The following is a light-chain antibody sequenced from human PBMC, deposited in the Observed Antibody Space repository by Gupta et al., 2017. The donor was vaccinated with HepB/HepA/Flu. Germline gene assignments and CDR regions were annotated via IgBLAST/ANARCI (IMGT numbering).Light chain of an antibody. CDR2: KAS. Sequence: DIQMTQSPSTVSAFVGDTVTITCRASQSISSWLAWYQQKPGKAPNLLIYKASYLESGVPSRFSGSGSGTEFTLTISSLQPDDIATYYGQEYDGHSWTFGQGTNVEI. V-gene: IGKV1-5*03. CDR3: QEYDGHSWT. CDR1: QSISSW. J-gene: IGKJ1*01.